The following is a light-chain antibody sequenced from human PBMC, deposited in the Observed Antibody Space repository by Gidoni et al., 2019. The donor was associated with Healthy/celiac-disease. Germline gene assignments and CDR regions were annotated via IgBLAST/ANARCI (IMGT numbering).Light chain of an antibody. Sequence: EIVLTQSPGTLSLSPGDRATLSCRASQSGSSQYLAWYQQKPGQAPRLLIYGTSRRATGIPDRFSGSGSGTDFTLTISRLEPEDLPVYYCQQYGSSPVFGQGTKVEIK. J-gene: IGKJ1*01. CDR2: GTS. CDR1: QSGSSQY. CDR3: QQYGSSPV. V-gene: IGKV3-20*01.